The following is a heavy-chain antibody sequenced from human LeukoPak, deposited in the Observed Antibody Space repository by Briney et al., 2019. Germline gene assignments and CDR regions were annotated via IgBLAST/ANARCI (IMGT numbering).Heavy chain of an antibody. CDR2: ISGSGGST. CDR3: AKVDGYNYGLDY. V-gene: IGHV3-23*01. CDR1: GFTFSSYA. D-gene: IGHD5-24*01. J-gene: IGHJ4*02. Sequence: PGGYLRLSCAASGFTFSSYAMSWVRQAPGKGLEWVSAISGSGGSTYYADSVKGRFTISRDNSKNTLYLQMNSLRAEDTAVYYCAKVDGYNYGLDYWGQGTLVTVSS.